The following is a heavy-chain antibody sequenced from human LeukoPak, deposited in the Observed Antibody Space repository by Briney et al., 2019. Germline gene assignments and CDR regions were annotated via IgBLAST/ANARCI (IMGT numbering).Heavy chain of an antibody. CDR3: ARGSLDTAMVLFDY. D-gene: IGHD5-18*01. CDR1: GWSFSGYY. CDR2: INHSGST. Sequence: SETLSLTCAVYGWSFSGYYWSWIRQPPGKGLEWIGEINHSGSTNYNPALKSRLTISVDTSKNQFSLKLSSVTAADTAVYYCARGSLDTAMVLFDYWGQGTLVTVSS. V-gene: IGHV4-34*01. J-gene: IGHJ4*02.